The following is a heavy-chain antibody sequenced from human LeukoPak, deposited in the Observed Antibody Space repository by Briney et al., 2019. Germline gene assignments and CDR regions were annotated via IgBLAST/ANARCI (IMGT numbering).Heavy chain of an antibody. D-gene: IGHD1-1*01. CDR2: IYYSGST. CDR1: GGSISSYS. J-gene: IGHJ4*03. V-gene: IGHV4-59*12. CDR3: GRGPTISETGYLDY. Sequence: SETLSLTCTVSGGSISSYSWSWIRQPPGKGLEWIGYIYYSGSTNYNPSLKSRVTISADTSKNQFSLKVTSLTAADTAVYYCGRGPTISETGYLDYWGQGTLVTVSS.